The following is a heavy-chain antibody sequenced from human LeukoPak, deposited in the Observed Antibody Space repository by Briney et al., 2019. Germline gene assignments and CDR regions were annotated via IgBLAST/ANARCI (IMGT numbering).Heavy chain of an antibody. Sequence: SETLSLTCTVSGGSISSYYWSWIRQPPGKGLEWIGYIYYSGSTNYNPSLKSRVTISVDTSKNQFSLKLSSVTVADTAVYYCARQDYYDSSGYYYDDAFDIWGQGTMVTVSS. V-gene: IGHV4-59*08. D-gene: IGHD3-22*01. CDR1: GGSISSYY. CDR2: IYYSGST. CDR3: ARQDYYDSSGYYYDDAFDI. J-gene: IGHJ3*02.